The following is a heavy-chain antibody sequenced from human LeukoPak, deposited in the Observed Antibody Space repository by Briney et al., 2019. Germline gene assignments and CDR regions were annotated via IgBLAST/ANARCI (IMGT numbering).Heavy chain of an antibody. CDR3: ARGAGYNYPYYFDY. V-gene: IGHV3-53*01. Sequence: GGSLLLSCAASGFTVSSNYMNWVRQAPGKGLEWVSVIYGGGNIYYADSVKGRFTISRDNSKNTLYLQMNSLRAEDTAVYYCARGAGYNYPYYFDYWGQGTLVTVSS. CDR2: IYGGGNI. CDR1: GFTVSSNY. J-gene: IGHJ4*02. D-gene: IGHD5-24*01.